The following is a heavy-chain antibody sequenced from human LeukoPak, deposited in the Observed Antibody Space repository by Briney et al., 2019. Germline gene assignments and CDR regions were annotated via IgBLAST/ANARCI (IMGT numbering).Heavy chain of an antibody. CDR3: TRGRPHGNDY. J-gene: IGHJ4*02. CDR1: GFTLSRYA. CDR2: IASDGSST. V-gene: IGHV3-74*01. D-gene: IGHD2-15*01. Sequence: PGGSLRLSCAASGFTLSRYAMNWVRQAPGKGLVWVSRIASDGSSTTYADSVKGRFSISRDNAKNTLYLQMNSLRVEDTAVYYCTRGRPHGNDYWGQGTLVTVSS.